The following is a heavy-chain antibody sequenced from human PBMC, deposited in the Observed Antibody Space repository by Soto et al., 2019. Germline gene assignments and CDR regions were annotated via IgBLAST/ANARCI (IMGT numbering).Heavy chain of an antibody. D-gene: IGHD2-8*01. CDR3: ARGDSTDCSNGVCSFFYNHDMDV. J-gene: IGHJ6*04. CDR2: INPKSGGT. V-gene: IGHV1-2*04. CDR1: GYSFTDYH. Sequence: ASVKVSCKASGYSFTDYHIHWVRQAPGQGLEWLGRINPKSGGTSTAQKFQGWVTMTTDTSISTASMELTSLTSDDTAIYYCARGDSTDCSNGVCSFFYNHDMDVWGKVTTVTVSS.